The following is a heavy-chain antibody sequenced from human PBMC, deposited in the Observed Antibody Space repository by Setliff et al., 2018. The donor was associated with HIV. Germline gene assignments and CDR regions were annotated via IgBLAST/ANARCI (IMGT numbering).Heavy chain of an antibody. CDR1: GGSISSDDYY. CDR3: VRDDYGYNGKGFGY. J-gene: IGHJ4*02. Sequence: SETLSLTCTVSGGSISSDDYYWNWIRQPPGKGLEWIGYITYSGSAHYNPSLKSRVTISIDTSNNKISLRLGSVTAADTAIYYCVRDDYGYNGKGFGYWGPGTLVTVS. CDR2: ITYSGSA. V-gene: IGHV4-30-4*08. D-gene: IGHD4-17*01.